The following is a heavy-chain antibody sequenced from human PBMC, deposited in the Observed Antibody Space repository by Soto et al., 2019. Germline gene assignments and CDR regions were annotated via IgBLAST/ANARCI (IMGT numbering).Heavy chain of an antibody. CDR1: GGTFSSYA. D-gene: IGHD3-22*01. CDR2: IIPIFGTA. V-gene: IGHV1-69*13. J-gene: IGHJ4*02. CDR3: ARERGNYYEGGGYSSGTYYFDY. Sequence: SVKVSCKASGGTFSSYAISWVGQAPGQGLEGMGGIIPIFGTANYAQKFKGRVTIPADESTSTANMEMNSLRFEDTAVYYCARERGNYYEGGGYSSGTYYFDYWGQGTLVTVSS.